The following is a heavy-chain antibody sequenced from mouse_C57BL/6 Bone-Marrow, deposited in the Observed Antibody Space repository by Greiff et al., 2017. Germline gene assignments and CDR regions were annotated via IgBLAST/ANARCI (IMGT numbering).Heavy chain of an antibody. Sequence: QLQQPGAELVKPGASVKMSCKASGYTFTSYWITWVKQRPGQGLEWIGDIYPGSGSTNYNEKFKSKATLTVDTSSSTAYMQLSSLTSEDSAVYDCAREGIYYDYSWFAYWGQGTLVTVSA. J-gene: IGHJ3*01. CDR1: GYTFTSYW. V-gene: IGHV1-55*01. CDR2: IYPGSGST. CDR3: AREGIYYDYSWFAY. D-gene: IGHD2-4*01.